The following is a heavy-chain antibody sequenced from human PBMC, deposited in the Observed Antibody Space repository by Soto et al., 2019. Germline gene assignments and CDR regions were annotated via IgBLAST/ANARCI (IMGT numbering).Heavy chain of an antibody. CDR2: IGGSGGST. V-gene: IGHV3-23*01. J-gene: IGHJ3*02. Sequence: EVQLLESGGGLVQPGGSLRLSCAASGFTFSSHAMSWVRQALGKGLEWVSTIGGSGGSTYYADSVKGRFTISRDNSNNALYLQMNSLRAGDTAVYYCAKGILVKPPGTRAFDIWGQGTMVIVSS. CDR1: GFTFSSHA. CDR3: AKGILVKPPGTRAFDI. D-gene: IGHD6-13*01.